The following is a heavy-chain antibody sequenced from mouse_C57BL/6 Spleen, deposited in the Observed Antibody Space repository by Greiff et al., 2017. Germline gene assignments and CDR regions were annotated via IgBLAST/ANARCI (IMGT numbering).Heavy chain of an antibody. CDR1: GFTFSDYY. V-gene: IGHV5-12*01. CDR2: ISNGGGST. D-gene: IGHD1-1*01. CDR3: ARHSIVARGFDY. Sequence: EVHLVESGGGLVQPGGSLKLSCAASGFTFSDYYMYWVRQTPEKRLEWVAYISNGGGSTYYPDTVKGRFTISRDNAKNTLYLQMSRLKSEDTAMYYCARHSIVARGFDYWGQGTTLTVSS. J-gene: IGHJ2*01.